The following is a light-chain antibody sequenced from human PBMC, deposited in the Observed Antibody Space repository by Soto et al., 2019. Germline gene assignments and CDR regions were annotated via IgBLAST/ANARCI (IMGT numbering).Light chain of an antibody. CDR3: QEYNGRSS. CDR2: RTS. CDR1: HNVAGD. J-gene: IGKJ1*01. Sequence: RVTTQSPATLSVSPGERATLSCRASHNVAGDLAWYQQKPGQAPRLLIYRTSTRATGLPARFSGSGSGTDFTLTISSMQAEDFAVYYCQEYNGRSSFGQGTKVEIK. V-gene: IGKV3-15*01.